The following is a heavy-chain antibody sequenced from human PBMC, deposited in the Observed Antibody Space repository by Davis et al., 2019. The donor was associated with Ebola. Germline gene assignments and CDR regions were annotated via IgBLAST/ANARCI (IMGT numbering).Heavy chain of an antibody. J-gene: IGHJ4*02. V-gene: IGHV2-26*01. CDR3: ARIQGWGNFDY. D-gene: IGHD6-19*01. Sequence: TSLKSRLTISKDTSKSQVVLTMTNMDPVDTATYYCARIQGWGNFDYWGQGTLVTVSS.